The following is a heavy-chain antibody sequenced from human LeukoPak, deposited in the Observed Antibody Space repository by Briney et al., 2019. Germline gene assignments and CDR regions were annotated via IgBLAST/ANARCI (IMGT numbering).Heavy chain of an antibody. J-gene: IGHJ5*02. CDR3: ARGPRDNWNYRSRWFDP. CDR1: GGSISSSSYY. V-gene: IGHV4-39*07. CDR2: INHSGST. D-gene: IGHD1-7*01. Sequence: SETLSLTCTVSGGSISSSSYYWGWIRQPPGKGLEWIGEINHSGSTNYNPSLKSRVTISVDTSKNQFSLKLSSVTAADTAVYYCARGPRDNWNYRSRWFDPWGQGTLVTVSS.